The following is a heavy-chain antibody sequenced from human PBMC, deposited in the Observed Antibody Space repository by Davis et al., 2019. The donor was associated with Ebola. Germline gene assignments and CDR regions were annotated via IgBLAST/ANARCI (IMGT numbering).Heavy chain of an antibody. CDR3: ARGGYYDSSGYSHAAFDI. D-gene: IGHD3-22*01. CDR2: ISSSAYYI. CDR1: GFTFSSYT. J-gene: IGHJ3*02. V-gene: IGHV3-21*01. Sequence: PGGSLRLSCAASGFTFSSYTMNWVRQAPGKGLEWVSSISSSAYYIYYADSLKGRFTISRDNAKNSLYLQMNSLRAEDTARYYCARGGYYDSSGYSHAAFDIWGQGTMVTVSS.